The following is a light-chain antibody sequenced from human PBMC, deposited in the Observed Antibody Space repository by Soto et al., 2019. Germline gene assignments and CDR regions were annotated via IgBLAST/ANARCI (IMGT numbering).Light chain of an antibody. CDR1: QSIGDN. V-gene: IGKV1-39*01. CDR3: QQSFNTPPT. Sequence: DIHMTQSPSSLSASVGDRVSITCRTSQSIGDNLNWYQQKPGTAPNLLIYAASSLQSGVPSRFSGSGSGTDFTLTITNLQPEDFVSFFCQQSFNTPPTFGGGTKVDIK. J-gene: IGKJ4*01. CDR2: AAS.